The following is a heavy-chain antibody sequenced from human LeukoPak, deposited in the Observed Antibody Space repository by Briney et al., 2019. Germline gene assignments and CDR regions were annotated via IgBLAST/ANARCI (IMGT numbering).Heavy chain of an antibody. CDR3: ARAVEMATLFDY. V-gene: IGHV4-30-4*01. D-gene: IGHD5-24*01. CDR1: GGSISSGDYY. CDR2: IYYSGST. Sequence: SQTLSLTCTVSGGSISSGDYYWSCIRQPPGKGLEWIGYIYYSGSTYYNPSLKSRVTISVDTSKNQFSLKLSSVTAADTAVYYCARAVEMATLFDYWGQGTLVTVSS. J-gene: IGHJ4*02.